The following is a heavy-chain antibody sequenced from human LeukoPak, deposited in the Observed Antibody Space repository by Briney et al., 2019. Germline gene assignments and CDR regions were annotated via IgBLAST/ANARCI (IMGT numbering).Heavy chain of an antibody. Sequence: PGGSLRLSCAASGFTFGSYGMSWFRQAPGKGLEWVGFIRSKAYGGTTEYAASVKGRFTISRDDSKSIAYLQMSSLKTEDTAVYYCTRGLGQLVDFDYYYGMDVWGQGTTVTVSS. CDR2: IRSKAYGGTT. CDR1: GFTFGSYG. V-gene: IGHV3-49*03. CDR3: TRGLGQLVDFDYYYGMDV. D-gene: IGHD6-6*01. J-gene: IGHJ6*02.